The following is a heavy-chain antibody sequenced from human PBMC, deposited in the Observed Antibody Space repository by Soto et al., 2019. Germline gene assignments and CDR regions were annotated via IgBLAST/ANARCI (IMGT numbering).Heavy chain of an antibody. V-gene: IGHV1-3*01. CDR2: INAGNGNT. CDR1: GYTFTSYA. D-gene: IGHD2-2*01. CDR3: ARGGEDSVVVPAANWFDP. J-gene: IGHJ5*02. Sequence: GTSVKASCKASGYTFTSYAMHWLRQAPGQRLEWMGWINAGNGNTKYSQKFQGRVTITRDTSASTAYMELSSLRSEDTAVYYCARGGEDSVVVPAANWFDPWGQGTLGTVSS.